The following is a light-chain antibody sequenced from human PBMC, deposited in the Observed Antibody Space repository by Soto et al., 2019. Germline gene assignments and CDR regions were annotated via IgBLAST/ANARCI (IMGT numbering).Light chain of an antibody. J-gene: IGKJ1*01. V-gene: IGKV3D-20*02. CDR2: GAS. Sequence: EIVLTQSPGTLSLSPGESATLCCRVSQSVSSANFAWYQQKPGQAPRLLIYGASSRATGIPDRFSGSGSGTDFTLTISSLEPEDFAVYYCQQRSNWPWTFGQGTKVDI. CDR3: QQRSNWPWT. CDR1: QSVSSAN.